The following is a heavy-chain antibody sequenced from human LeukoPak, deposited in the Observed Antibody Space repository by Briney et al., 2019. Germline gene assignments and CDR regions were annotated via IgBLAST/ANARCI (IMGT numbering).Heavy chain of an antibody. Sequence: TLSLTYAVAGGSISSGGYSWSWIRRPPGKGLEWIGYIYHSGSTYYNPSLKSRVTIAVDRSKNQFSLNLTSVTAADTAVYYCARGERYFDGENYFDYWGQGTLVTVSS. J-gene: IGHJ4*02. CDR2: IYHSGST. V-gene: IGHV4-30-2*01. D-gene: IGHD3-9*01. CDR1: GGSISSGGYS. CDR3: ARGERYFDGENYFDY.